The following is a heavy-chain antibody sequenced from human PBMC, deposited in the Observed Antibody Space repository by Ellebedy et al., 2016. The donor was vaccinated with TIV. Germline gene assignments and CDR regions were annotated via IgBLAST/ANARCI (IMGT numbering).Heavy chain of an antibody. D-gene: IGHD4-17*01. Sequence: GESLKISCAAFGFNFSSYWMTWVRQAPGKGLEWVAKIRQEGDEIYYVESVKGRFTISRDNAKNSLFLQMNSLRVEDTAVYYCARRASYGDYAVQVNPWFDPWGQGTLVTVSS. CDR1: GFNFSSYW. CDR2: IRQEGDEI. V-gene: IGHV3-7*01. J-gene: IGHJ5*02. CDR3: ARRASYGDYAVQVNPWFDP.